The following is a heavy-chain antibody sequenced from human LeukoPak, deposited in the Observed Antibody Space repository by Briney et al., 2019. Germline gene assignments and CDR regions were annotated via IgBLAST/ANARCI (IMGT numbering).Heavy chain of an antibody. Sequence: SVKVSSKASGGTFSRYAISWMRQAPGQGLEWMGGIIPIFGTANYAQKFQDRVTITTDESTSTAYMELSSLRSEDTAVYYCARGPSDDYGDYNTFDIWGQGTMVTVSS. J-gene: IGHJ3*02. D-gene: IGHD4-17*01. CDR2: IIPIFGTA. CDR1: GGTFSRYA. CDR3: ARGPSDDYGDYNTFDI. V-gene: IGHV1-69*05.